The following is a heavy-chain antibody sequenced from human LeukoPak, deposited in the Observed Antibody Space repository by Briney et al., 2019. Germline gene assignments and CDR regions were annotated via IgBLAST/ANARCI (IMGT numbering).Heavy chain of an antibody. D-gene: IGHD3-3*01. V-gene: IGHV4-4*07. CDR3: AGGSFDFWSGYYPY. CDR1: GGSITTDS. J-gene: IGHJ4*02. CDR2: IYTSGNT. Sequence: PSETLSLTCTVSGGSITTDSWGWIRQPAGKGLEWIGRIYTSGNTNYNPSLRSRVTILVDKSKNQFSLKLRSMTAADTAVYYRAGGSFDFWSGYYPYWGQGTLVTVSA.